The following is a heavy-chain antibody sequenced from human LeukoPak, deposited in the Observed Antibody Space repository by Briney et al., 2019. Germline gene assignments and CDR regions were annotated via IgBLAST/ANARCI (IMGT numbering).Heavy chain of an antibody. D-gene: IGHD4-17*01. Sequence: EASVNVSCKASGYTFTSYAMNWVRQAPGQGLEWMGWINTNTGNPTYAQGFTGRFVFSLDTSVSTAYLQISSLKAEDTAVYYCARDSSDYGDYFDYWGQGTLVTVSS. CDR2: INTNTGNP. V-gene: IGHV7-4-1*02. J-gene: IGHJ4*02. CDR3: ARDSSDYGDYFDY. CDR1: GYTFTSYA.